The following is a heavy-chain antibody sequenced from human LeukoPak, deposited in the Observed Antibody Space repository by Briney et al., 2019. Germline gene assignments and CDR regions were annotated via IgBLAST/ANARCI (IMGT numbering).Heavy chain of an antibody. V-gene: IGHV3-23*01. CDR2: FGLYGGTT. J-gene: IGHJ3*01. CDR3: VKDSSATSWYFAFDV. CDR1: GLIFSSYA. Sequence: GSLRLFCAASGLIFSSYAMTWVRQAPGKGLEWVSSFGLYGGTTHYADSVKGRFTISRDNSKNTLYLQMTSLRADDTAVYYCVKDSSATSWYFAFDVWGQGTMVAVSS. D-gene: IGHD6-13*01.